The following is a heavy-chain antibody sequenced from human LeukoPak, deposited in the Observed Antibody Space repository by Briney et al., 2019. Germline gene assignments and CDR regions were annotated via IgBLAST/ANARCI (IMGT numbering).Heavy chain of an antibody. D-gene: IGHD5-12*01. J-gene: IGHJ4*02. CDR2: IIPILGIA. Sequence: SVKISCKASGGTFSSYAISWVRQARGQGLEWMGRIIPILGIANYAQKFQGRVTITADKSTSTAYMELSSLRSEDTAVYYCARAGYSGYDLGYWGQGTLVTVSS. V-gene: IGHV1-69*04. CDR3: ARAGYSGYDLGY. CDR1: GGTFSSYA.